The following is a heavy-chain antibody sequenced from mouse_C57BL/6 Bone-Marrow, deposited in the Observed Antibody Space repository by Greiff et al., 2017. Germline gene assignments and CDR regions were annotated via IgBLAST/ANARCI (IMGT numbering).Heavy chain of an antibody. CDR2: INPNNGGT. V-gene: IGHV1-26*01. Sequence: EVQLQQSGPELVKPGASVKISCKASGYTFTDYYMNWVKQSHGKSLEWIGDINPNNGGTSYNQKFKGKATLTVDKSSSTAYMELRSLTSEDSAVYYCARPLYLGGAMDYWGQGTSVTVSS. CDR1: GYTFTDYY. D-gene: IGHD3-1*01. CDR3: ARPLYLGGAMDY. J-gene: IGHJ4*01.